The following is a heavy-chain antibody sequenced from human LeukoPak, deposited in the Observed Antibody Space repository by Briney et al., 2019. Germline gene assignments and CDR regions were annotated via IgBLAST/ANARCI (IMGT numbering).Heavy chain of an antibody. J-gene: IGHJ3*01. D-gene: IGHD3-10*01. Sequence: GGSLRLSCAASGFTFCSYARLSVRQAPGKGLEWVAVISYDGSNKYYADSVKGRFTISRDNSKNTLYLQMNSLRAEDTAVYYCASPYGSGSYWDAFDVWSPGTMVTVSS. CDR3: ASPYGSGSYWDAFDV. CDR1: GFTFCSYA. V-gene: IGHV3-30-3*01. CDR2: ISYDGSNK.